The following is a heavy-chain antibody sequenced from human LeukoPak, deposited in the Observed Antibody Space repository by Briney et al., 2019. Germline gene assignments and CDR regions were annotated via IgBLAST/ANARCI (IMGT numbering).Heavy chain of an antibody. D-gene: IGHD1-1*01. J-gene: IGHJ4*02. CDR3: ARRTTESYSDY. Sequence: LETLSLTCTVSGGSISDGTYYWGWIRQPPGKGLEWIGTIHYSGTTHYNRSLKSRVTLSVNTSKNQFSLRLSSVTAADTAVYYCARRTTESYSDYWGQGTLVTVST. CDR1: GGSISDGTYY. V-gene: IGHV4-39*01. CDR2: IHYSGTT.